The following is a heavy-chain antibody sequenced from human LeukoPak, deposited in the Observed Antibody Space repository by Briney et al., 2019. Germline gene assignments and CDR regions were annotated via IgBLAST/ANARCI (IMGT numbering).Heavy chain of an antibody. CDR2: ISGSGGST. V-gene: IGHV3-23*01. J-gene: IGHJ5*02. D-gene: IGHD3-9*01. Sequence: GGSLRLSCAASGFTFSSYAMSWVRQALGKGLEWVSAISGSGGSTYYADSVKGRFTISRDNSKNTLYLQMNSLRAEDTAVYYCAKLILPGKDRWFDPWGQGTLVTVSS. CDR1: GFTFSSYA. CDR3: AKLILPGKDRWFDP.